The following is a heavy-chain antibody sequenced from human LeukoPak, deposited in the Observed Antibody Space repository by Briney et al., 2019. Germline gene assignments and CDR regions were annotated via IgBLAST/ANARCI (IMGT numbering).Heavy chain of an antibody. V-gene: IGHV3-73*01. CDR3: TTFPGRYCSSTSCEGIYFDY. J-gene: IGHJ4*02. CDR2: IRSKANSYAT. Sequence: QPGGSLKLSCAASGFTFSGSAMHWVRQASGKGLEWVGRIRSKANSYATAYAASVKDRFTISRDDSKNTAYLQMNSLKTEDTAVYYCTTFPGRYCSSTSCEGIYFDYWGQGTLVTVSS. D-gene: IGHD2-2*01. CDR1: GFTFSGSA.